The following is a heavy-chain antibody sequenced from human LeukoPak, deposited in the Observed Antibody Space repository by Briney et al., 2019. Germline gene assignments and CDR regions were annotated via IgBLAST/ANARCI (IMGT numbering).Heavy chain of an antibody. CDR1: GFTFSAYA. D-gene: IGHD5-18*01. CDR2: IWYDGTEK. CDR3: VRDRVRGYTYGSTFDY. J-gene: IGHJ4*02. Sequence: HPGGSLRLSCAVSGFTFSAYAMHWVRQAPGKGLEWVSVIWYDGTEKYYADSVKGRLTISRDNSKNTLYLQMNSLQVEDTAVYYCVRDRVRGYTYGSTFDYWGQGTLVTVSS. V-gene: IGHV3-33*08.